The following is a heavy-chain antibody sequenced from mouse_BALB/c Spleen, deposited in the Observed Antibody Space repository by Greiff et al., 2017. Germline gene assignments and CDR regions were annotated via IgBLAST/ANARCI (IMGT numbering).Heavy chain of an antibody. V-gene: IGHV1S40*01. CDR3: ARGEEDYYGSSYVSYFDY. CDR2: IFPASGST. J-gene: IGHJ2*01. D-gene: IGHD1-1*01. CDR1: GYIFITYW. Sequence: QVQLKQSGPELVRPGASVKLSCKASGYIFITYWMNWVKQRPGQGLEWIGQIFPASGSTNYNEMFEGKATLTVDTSSSTAYMQLSSLTSEDSAVYYCARGEEDYYGSSYVSYFDYWGQGTTLTVSS.